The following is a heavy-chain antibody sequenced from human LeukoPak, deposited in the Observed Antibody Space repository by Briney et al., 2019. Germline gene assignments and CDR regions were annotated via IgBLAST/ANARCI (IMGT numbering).Heavy chain of an antibody. CDR1: GDSISNGSYY. J-gene: IGHJ2*01. CDR2: IYTSGNT. D-gene: IGHD3-9*01. Sequence: SETLSLTCSVSGDSISNGSYYWIWVRQPAGKGLEWIGRIYTSGNTDYNPSLKSRVTISIHTSKNQFSLKLSSVTAADTAIYYCARDAPNYDILTGFLYWYFDLWGRGTLVTVSS. CDR3: ARDAPNYDILTGFLYWYFDL. V-gene: IGHV4-61*02.